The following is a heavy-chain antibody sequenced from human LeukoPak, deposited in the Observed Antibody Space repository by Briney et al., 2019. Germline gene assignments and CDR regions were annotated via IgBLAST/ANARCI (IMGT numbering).Heavy chain of an antibody. D-gene: IGHD6-6*01. V-gene: IGHV1-69*06. CDR2: IIPIFGTA. Sequence: ASVKVSCKASGGTFSSYAISWVRQAPGQGLEWMGGIIPIFGTANYAQKFQGRVTITADKSTSTAYMELSSLRSEDTAVYYCASKGSSSPRYYYYMDVWGKGTTVTVSS. CDR3: ASKGSSSPRYYYYMDV. CDR1: GGTFSSYA. J-gene: IGHJ6*03.